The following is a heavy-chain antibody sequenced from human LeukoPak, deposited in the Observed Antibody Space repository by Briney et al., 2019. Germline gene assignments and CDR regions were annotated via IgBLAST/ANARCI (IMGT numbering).Heavy chain of an antibody. J-gene: IGHJ4*02. CDR2: IKSDGGT. V-gene: IGHV3-74*01. Sequence: GGSLRLSCAGSGFTFSNYWMNWVRQAPGKGLVWVSRIKSDGGTSYADSVKGRFTISRDNAKNSLHLQMNSLRAEDTAVYYCAREGKPTDGYTGAFDSWGQGTLVTVSS. CDR3: AREGKPTDGYTGAFDS. D-gene: IGHD5-24*01. CDR1: GFTFSNYW.